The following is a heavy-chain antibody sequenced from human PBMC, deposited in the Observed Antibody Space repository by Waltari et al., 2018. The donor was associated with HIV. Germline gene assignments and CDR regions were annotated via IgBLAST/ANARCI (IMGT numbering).Heavy chain of an antibody. V-gene: IGHV4-61*02. D-gene: IGHD3-9*01. CDR3: ARGLDILTGYYHWFSDL. CDR2: VYISGSV. Sequence: QVQLQESGPGLVKPSQTLSLTCTVSGGSITSGSYYWIWIRQPAGKGLEWIGRVYISGSVNYNPSLRSRVTMSLDTSKNQFSLKLSSVTAADTAVYYCARGLDILTGYYHWFSDLWGRGTLVTVSS. CDR1: GGSITSGSYY. J-gene: IGHJ2*01.